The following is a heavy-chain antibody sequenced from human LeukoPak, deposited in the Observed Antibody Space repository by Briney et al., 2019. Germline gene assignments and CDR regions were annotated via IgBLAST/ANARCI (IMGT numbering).Heavy chain of an antibody. CDR2: IKQGGSEK. D-gene: IGHD6-19*01. CDR1: GFTFSSYW. J-gene: IGHJ3*02. CDR3: AACSSGWSEGAFDI. V-gene: IGHV3-7*01. Sequence: GGSLRLSCAASGFTFSSYWMSWVRQAPGKGLEWVANIKQGGSEKYYVDSVKGRFTISRDNAKNSLYLQMNSLRAEDTAVYYCAACSSGWSEGAFDIWGQGTMVTVSS.